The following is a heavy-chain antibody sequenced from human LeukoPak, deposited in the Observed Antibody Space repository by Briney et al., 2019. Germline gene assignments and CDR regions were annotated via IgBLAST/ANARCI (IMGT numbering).Heavy chain of an antibody. J-gene: IGHJ6*03. D-gene: IGHD3-10*01. V-gene: IGHV1-8*01. CDR1: GYTFTSYD. Sequence: GASVKVSCKASGYTFTSYDINWVRQATGQGLEWMGWMNPNSGNTGYAQKFQGRVTMTRNTSISTAYMELSSLRSEDTAVYYCARGLGSGSSYYYYYYYMDVWGKGTTVTISS. CDR3: ARGLGSGSSYYYYYYYMDV. CDR2: MNPNSGNT.